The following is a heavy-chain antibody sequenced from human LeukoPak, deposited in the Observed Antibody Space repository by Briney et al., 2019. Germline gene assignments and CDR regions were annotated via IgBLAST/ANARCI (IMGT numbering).Heavy chain of an antibody. CDR1: GYTFTSYG. D-gene: IGHD5-24*01. J-gene: IGHJ4*02. V-gene: IGHV1-18*01. CDR3: ARQMATSKTGGAYYFDY. CDR2: ISAYNGNT. Sequence: ASVKVSCKASGYTFTSYGISWVRQAPGQGLEWMGWISAYNGNTNYAQKLQGRVTMTTDTSTSTAYMELRSLRSDDTAVYYCARQMATSKTGGAYYFDYWGQGTLVTVSS.